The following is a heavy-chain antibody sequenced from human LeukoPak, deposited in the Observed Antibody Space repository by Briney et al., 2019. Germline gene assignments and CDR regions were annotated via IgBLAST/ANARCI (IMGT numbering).Heavy chain of an antibody. V-gene: IGHV3-15*01. Sequence: PGGSLRLSCAASGFTFSGSAMHWVRQAPGKGLEWVGRIKSKTDGGTTDYAAPVKGRFTISRDDSKNTLYLQMNSLKTEDTAVYYCTTDLSPDGGYWGQGTLVTVSS. J-gene: IGHJ4*02. CDR3: TTDLSPDGGY. CDR1: GFTFSGSA. CDR2: IKSKTDGGTT. D-gene: IGHD2/OR15-2a*01.